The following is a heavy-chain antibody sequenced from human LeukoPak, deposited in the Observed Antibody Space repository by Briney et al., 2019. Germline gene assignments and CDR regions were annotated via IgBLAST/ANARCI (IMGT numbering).Heavy chain of an antibody. Sequence: ASVKVSCKASGYTFTNYGFSWVRQAPGQGLEWIGWISAFNGNTNYAQRLQGRVTLTTDTSTSTAYMELRSLRSDDTAVYYCARGYMGSTSYFDCWGQGTLVTASS. V-gene: IGHV1-18*01. CDR3: ARGYMGSTSYFDC. CDR1: GYTFTNYG. J-gene: IGHJ4*02. CDR2: ISAFNGNT. D-gene: IGHD1-26*01.